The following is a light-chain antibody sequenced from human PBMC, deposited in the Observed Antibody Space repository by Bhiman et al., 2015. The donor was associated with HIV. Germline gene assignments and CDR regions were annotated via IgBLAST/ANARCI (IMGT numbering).Light chain of an antibody. CDR1: SGTFVSTS. V-gene: IGLV6-57*01. J-gene: IGLJ3*02. Sequence: NFMLTQPHSVSESPGKTVTISCNRTSGTFVSTSVQWYQQRPGSSPTTVIYEDNRTFSGVPDRFSGSIDSSSNSAFLTISGLKTEDEADYYCQYYDSSTLHWVFGGGTKLTVL. CDR2: EDN. CDR3: QYYDSSTLHWV.